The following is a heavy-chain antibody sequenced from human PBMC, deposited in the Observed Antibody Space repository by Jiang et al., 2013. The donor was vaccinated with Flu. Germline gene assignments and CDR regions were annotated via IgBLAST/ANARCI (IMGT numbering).Heavy chain of an antibody. CDR3: ARGGGYNSPLSY. J-gene: IGHJ4*02. CDR2: IYYSGST. V-gene: IGHV4-59*01. CDR1: GGSINSYY. D-gene: IGHD5-24*01. Sequence: LLKPSETLSLTCTVSGGSINSYYWSWIRQPPGKGLEWIGYIYYSGSTNYNPSLKSRVTISVDTSKNQFSLKLSSVTAADTAVYYCARGGGYNSPLSYWGQGTLVTVSS.